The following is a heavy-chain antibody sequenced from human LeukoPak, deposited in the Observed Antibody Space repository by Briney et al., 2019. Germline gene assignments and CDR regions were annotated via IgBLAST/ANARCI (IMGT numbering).Heavy chain of an antibody. V-gene: IGHV1-24*01. CDR1: GYTLTELS. CDR3: ATRAPDDNIVVVPAAIYYFDY. D-gene: IGHD2-2*02. Sequence: ASVKVSCKVSGYTLTELSMHWVRQAPGKGLEWMGGFDPEDGETIYAQKFQGRVTMTEDTSTDTAYMELSSLRSEDTAVYYCATRAPDDNIVVVPAAIYYFDYWGLGTLVTVSS. CDR2: FDPEDGET. J-gene: IGHJ4*02.